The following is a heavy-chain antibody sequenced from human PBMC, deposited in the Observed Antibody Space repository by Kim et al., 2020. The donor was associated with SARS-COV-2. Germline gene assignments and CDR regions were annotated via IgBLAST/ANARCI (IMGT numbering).Heavy chain of an antibody. CDR2: ISYDGNKK. Sequence: GGSLRLSCVASGFTFSSYGMHWVRQAPGKGLEWVAVISYDGNKKYYADSVKGRFIISRDNSKNTLYLQMNSLRAEDTAVYYCASGIVATLGGFDYWGQGTLVTVSS. D-gene: IGHD5-12*01. CDR3: ASGIVATLGGFDY. CDR1: GFTFSSYG. J-gene: IGHJ4*02. V-gene: IGHV3-33*05.